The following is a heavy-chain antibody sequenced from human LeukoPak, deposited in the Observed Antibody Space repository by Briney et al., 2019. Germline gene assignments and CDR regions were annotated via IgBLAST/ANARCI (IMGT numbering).Heavy chain of an antibody. Sequence: ASVKVSCKASGYTFTDYYMHWVRQAPGQGLEWTGWINPNSGGTNYAQKFQGRVTMTRDTSISTAYMELSRLRSDDTAVYYCARLSPLNGDIVVVVAVFDPWGQGTLVTVSS. D-gene: IGHD2-15*01. CDR1: GYTFTDYY. CDR3: ARLSPLNGDIVVVVAVFDP. J-gene: IGHJ5*02. V-gene: IGHV1-2*02. CDR2: INPNSGGT.